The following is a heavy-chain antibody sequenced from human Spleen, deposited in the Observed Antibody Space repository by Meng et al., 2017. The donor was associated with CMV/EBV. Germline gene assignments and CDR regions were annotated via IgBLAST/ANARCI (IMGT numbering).Heavy chain of an antibody. CDR2: INHSGST. V-gene: IGHV4-34*01. J-gene: IGHJ6*02. Sequence: ESLKISCAVYGGSFSGYYWSWIRQPPGKGLEWIGEINHSGSTNYNPSLKSRVTISVDTSKNQFSLKLSSVTAADTAVYYCARGPRGYYYGMDVWGQGTTVTVSS. CDR1: GGSFSGYY. D-gene: IGHD3-10*01. CDR3: ARGPRGYYYGMDV.